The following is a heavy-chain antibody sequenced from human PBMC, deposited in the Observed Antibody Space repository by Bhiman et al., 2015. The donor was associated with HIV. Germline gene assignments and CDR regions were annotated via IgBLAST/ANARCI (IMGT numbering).Heavy chain of an antibody. CDR1: GFHFNKYG. D-gene: IGHD6-13*01. CDR2: ISSSSSYI. CDR3: AREFTGYSSSNFDY. J-gene: IGHJ4*02. Sequence: VQLVESGGGVVRPGGSLRLSCTASGFHFNKYGMNWVRQAPGKGLEWVSSISSSSSYIYYADSVKGRFTISRDNAKNSLYLQMNSLRAEDTAVYYCAREFTGYSSSNFDYWGQGTLVTVSS. V-gene: IGHV3-21*01.